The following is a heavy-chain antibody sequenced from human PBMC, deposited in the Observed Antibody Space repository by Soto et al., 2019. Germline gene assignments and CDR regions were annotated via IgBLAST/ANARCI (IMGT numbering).Heavy chain of an antibody. D-gene: IGHD3-16*01. Sequence: QVQLVQSGAEVKKPGSSVKVSCKASGGTFSSYAISWVRQAPGQGLEWMGGIIPIFGTANYAQKFQGRVTITADESTSTGYMELSSRRSEDTAVYYRARDTFVATAPDYGMDVWGQGTTVTVSS. CDR1: GGTFSSYA. J-gene: IGHJ6*02. V-gene: IGHV1-69*12. CDR3: ARDTFVATAPDYGMDV. CDR2: IIPIFGTA.